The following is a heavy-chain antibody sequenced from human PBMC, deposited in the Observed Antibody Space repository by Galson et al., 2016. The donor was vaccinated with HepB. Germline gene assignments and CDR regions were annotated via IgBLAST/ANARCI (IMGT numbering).Heavy chain of an antibody. CDR3: ARYGSWTGFDY. V-gene: IGHV4-31*03. J-gene: IGHJ4*02. CDR2: ISHGGSV. CDR1: GGSISSSSYF. D-gene: IGHD6-13*01. Sequence: TLSLTCTVSGGSISSSSYFWAWIRQLPGGGLEWIGYISHGGSVYLNPSLKSRSGISVDTSKNQFSLDLRSVTAADTAVYFCARYGSWTGFDYWGRGTLVTVSS.